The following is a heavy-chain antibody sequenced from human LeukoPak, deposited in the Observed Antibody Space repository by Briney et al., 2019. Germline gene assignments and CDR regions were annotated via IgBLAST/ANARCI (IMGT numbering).Heavy chain of an antibody. CDR3: SRLDYYDSSGYYYYPPYFDY. V-gene: IGHV4-39*01. D-gene: IGHD3-22*01. CDR2: IYYSGST. J-gene: IGHJ4*02. CDR1: GGSISSSSYY. Sequence: SETLSLTCTVSGGSISSSSYYWGWIRQPPGKGLEWIGSIYYSGSTYYNPSLKSRVTISVDTSKNQFSLKLSSVTAADTAVYYRSRLDYYDSSGYYYYPPYFDYWGQGTLVTVSS.